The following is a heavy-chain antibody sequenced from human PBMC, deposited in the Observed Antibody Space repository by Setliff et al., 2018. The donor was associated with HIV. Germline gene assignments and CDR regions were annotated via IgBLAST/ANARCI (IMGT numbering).Heavy chain of an antibody. CDR2: IYQSGNT. Sequence: SETLSLTCAVSGYSISSGFYWSWMRQPPGKGLEWIGSIYQSGNTNYNPSLESRLTISVDTSKNQFSLKLSSVTAADTAVYYCARDLAGGEGDYYDSSGYSFYFDYWGQGTLVTVSS. CDR3: ARDLAGGEGDYYDSSGYSFYFDY. D-gene: IGHD3-22*01. J-gene: IGHJ4*02. CDR1: GYSISSGFY. V-gene: IGHV4-38-2*02.